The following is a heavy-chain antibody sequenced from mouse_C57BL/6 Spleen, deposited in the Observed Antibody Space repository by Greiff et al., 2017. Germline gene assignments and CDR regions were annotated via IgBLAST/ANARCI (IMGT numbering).Heavy chain of an antibody. V-gene: IGHV1-72*01. Sequence: VQLQQSGAGLVQPGASVKLSCKASGYTFTSYWMHWVKQRPGRGLEWIGRIDPNSGGTKYNEKFKSKATLTVDKPSSTAYMQLSILTSEDSAVYYCARFDGYYWYFDVWGTGTTVTVSS. D-gene: IGHD2-3*01. CDR1: GYTFTSYW. CDR2: IDPNSGGT. CDR3: ARFDGYYWYFDV. J-gene: IGHJ1*03.